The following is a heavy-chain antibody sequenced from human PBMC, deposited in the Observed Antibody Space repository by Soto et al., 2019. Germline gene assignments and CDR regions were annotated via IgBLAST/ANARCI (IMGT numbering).Heavy chain of an antibody. V-gene: IGHV4-39*07. Sequence: SETLSLTCTVSGGSISSSSYYWGWIRQPPGKGLEWIGSIYYSGSTYYNPSLKSRVTISVDTSKNQFSLKLSSVTAADTAVYYCARDGIVGATWAFDIWGQGTMVTVSS. CDR2: IYYSGST. J-gene: IGHJ3*02. CDR3: ARDGIVGATWAFDI. D-gene: IGHD1-26*01. CDR1: GGSISSSSYY.